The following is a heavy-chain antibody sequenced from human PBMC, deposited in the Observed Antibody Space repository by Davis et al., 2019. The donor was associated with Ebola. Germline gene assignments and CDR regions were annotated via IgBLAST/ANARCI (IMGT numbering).Heavy chain of an antibody. J-gene: IGHJ3*02. CDR1: GFTFSSYG. Sequence: GESLKISCAASGFTFSSYGMHWVRQAPGKGLEWVAVIWYDGSNKYYADSVKGRFTISRDNSKNTLYLQMNSLRAEDTAVYYCARDRFSRTSDAFDIWGQGTMVTVSS. V-gene: IGHV3-33*01. CDR3: ARDRFSRTSDAFDI. CDR2: IWYDGSNK.